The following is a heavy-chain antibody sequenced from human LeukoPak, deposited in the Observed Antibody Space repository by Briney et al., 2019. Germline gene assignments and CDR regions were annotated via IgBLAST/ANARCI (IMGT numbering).Heavy chain of an antibody. CDR1: GYTFTGYY. CDR2: INPNSGGT. D-gene: IGHD6-13*01. V-gene: IGHV1-2*06. CDR3: ARDSYSSSWAPLDY. J-gene: IGHJ4*02. Sequence: ASVKVSCKASGYTFTGYYMHWVRQAPAQGLEWMGRINPNSGGTNYAQKFQGRVTMTRDTSISRAYMELSRLRSDDTAVYYCARDSYSSSWAPLDYWGQGTLVTVSS.